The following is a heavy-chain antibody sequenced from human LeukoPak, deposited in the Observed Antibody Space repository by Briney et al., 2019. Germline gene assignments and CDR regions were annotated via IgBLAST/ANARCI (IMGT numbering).Heavy chain of an antibody. D-gene: IGHD3-10*01. CDR3: ARHSHADSGTSRRYFDY. Sequence: PSETLSLTCAVYGGSFSGYYWSWIRQPPGKGLEWIGEINHSGSTNYNPSLKSRVTISLDTSKNQFSLKLSFVTAADTAFYYCARHSHADSGTSRRYFDYWGQGTLVTVSS. J-gene: IGHJ4*02. V-gene: IGHV4-34*01. CDR1: GGSFSGYY. CDR2: INHSGST.